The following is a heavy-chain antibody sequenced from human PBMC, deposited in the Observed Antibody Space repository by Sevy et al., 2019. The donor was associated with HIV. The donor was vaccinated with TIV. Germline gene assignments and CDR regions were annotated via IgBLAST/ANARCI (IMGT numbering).Heavy chain of an antibody. CDR2: ISYDGTNK. CDR1: GFTFSSYA. J-gene: IGHJ5*02. V-gene: IGHV3-30-3*01. Sequence: GGSPRLSCAASGFTFSSYAMHWVRQAPGKGLEWVAVISYDGTNKYYADSVKGRFTISRDNSKKILYVQMNSLRGEDTAVYYCARDQHDYAGNVRTGWFDPWGQGTLVTVSS. CDR3: ARDQHDYAGNVRTGWFDP. D-gene: IGHD4-17*01.